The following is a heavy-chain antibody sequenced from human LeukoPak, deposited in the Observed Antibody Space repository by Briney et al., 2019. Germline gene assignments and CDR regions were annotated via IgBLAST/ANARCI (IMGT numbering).Heavy chain of an antibody. J-gene: IGHJ3*02. V-gene: IGHV3-30*02. CDR3: AKELGEGYCSSTSCPKSAFDI. D-gene: IGHD2-2*01. CDR1: GFTFSSYG. CDR2: IWYGGSNK. Sequence: GGSLRLSCAASGFTFSSYGMHWVRQAPGKGLEWVAVIWYGGSNKYYADSVKGRFTISRDNSKNTLYLQMNSLRAEDTAVYYCAKELGEGYCSSTSCPKSAFDIRGQGTMVTVSS.